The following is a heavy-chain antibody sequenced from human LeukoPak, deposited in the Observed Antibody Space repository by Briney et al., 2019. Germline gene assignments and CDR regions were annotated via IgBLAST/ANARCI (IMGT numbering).Heavy chain of an antibody. V-gene: IGHV1-2*02. CDR3: ARALYTSRSYLATFSPTNFDY. CDR2: INPNTGGT. J-gene: IGHJ4*02. CDR1: GYTFTDYY. Sequence: ASVKVSCKASGYTFTDYYMHWVRQAHGQGLEWMGWINPNTGGTNYAQKFQGRVTMTRDTSISTPYMELSWLRSDDTAVYYCARALYTSRSYLATFSPTNFDYWGQGTLVTVSS. D-gene: IGHD6-13*01.